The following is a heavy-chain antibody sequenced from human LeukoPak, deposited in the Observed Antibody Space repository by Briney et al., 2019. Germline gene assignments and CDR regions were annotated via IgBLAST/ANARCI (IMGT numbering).Heavy chain of an antibody. Sequence: GASVKVSCKASGYTFTSYGISWVRQATGQGLEWMGWMNPNSGNTGYAQKFQGRVTITRNTSISTAYMELSSLRSEDTAVYYCARTTVTTSRPYYYYYYMDVWGKGTTVTVSS. D-gene: IGHD4-11*01. V-gene: IGHV1-8*03. J-gene: IGHJ6*03. CDR3: ARTTVTTSRPYYYYYYMDV. CDR2: MNPNSGNT. CDR1: GYTFTSYG.